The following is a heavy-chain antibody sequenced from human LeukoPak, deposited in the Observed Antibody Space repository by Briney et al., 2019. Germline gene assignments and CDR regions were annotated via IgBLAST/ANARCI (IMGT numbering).Heavy chain of an antibody. CDR1: GGTFSSYA. Sequence: ASVKVSCKASGGTFSSYAISWVRQAPGQGLEWMGRIIPILGIANYAQKFQGRVTITADKSTSTAYMELSSLRSEDTAVYYCASPASGYDTTDDYWGQGTLVTVSS. CDR3: ASPASGYDTTDDY. V-gene: IGHV1-69*04. D-gene: IGHD5-12*01. CDR2: IIPILGIA. J-gene: IGHJ4*02.